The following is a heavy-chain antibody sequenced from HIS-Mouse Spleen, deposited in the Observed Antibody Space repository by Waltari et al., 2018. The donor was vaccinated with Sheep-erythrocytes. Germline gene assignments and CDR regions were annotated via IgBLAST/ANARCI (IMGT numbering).Heavy chain of an antibody. D-gene: IGHD3-16*01. CDR3: AKGGFGGNSNDAFDI. J-gene: IGHJ3*02. CDR2: ISYDGRNK. Sequence: QVQLVESGGGVVQPGRSLRLSCAASGFTFSSYDMHWVRQAPGKGLEWVAVISYDGRNKYYADSVKGRFTISRDNSKNTLYLQMNSLRAEDTAVYYCAKGGFGGNSNDAFDIWGQGTMVTVSS. V-gene: IGHV3-30*18. CDR1: GFTFSSYD.